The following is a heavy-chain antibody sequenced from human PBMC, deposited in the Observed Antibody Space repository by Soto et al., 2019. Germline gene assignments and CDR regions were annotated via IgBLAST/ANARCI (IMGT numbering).Heavy chain of an antibody. D-gene: IGHD6-19*01. V-gene: IGHV3-49*03. CDR2: IRSKAYGGTT. Sequence: GGSLRLSCTASGFTFGDYAMSWFRQAPGKGLEWVGFIRSKAYGGTTEYAASVKGRFTISRDDSKSIAYLQMNSLKTEDTAVYYCTRDRRSSGWYGGVYWGQGTLFYVSS. CDR1: GFTFGDYA. J-gene: IGHJ4*02. CDR3: TRDRRSSGWYGGVY.